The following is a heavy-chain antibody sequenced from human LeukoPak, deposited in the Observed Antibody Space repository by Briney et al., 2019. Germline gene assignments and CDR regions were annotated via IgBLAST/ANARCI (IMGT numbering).Heavy chain of an antibody. CDR1: GFTFSTYA. D-gene: IGHD5-18*01. CDR2: ISYDGSSK. CDR3: ARARSSYGYGDAFDI. J-gene: IGHJ3*02. Sequence: PGGSLRLSCAASGFTFSTYAMHWVRQAPGKGRGWVAVISYDGSSKYYADSVKGRFTISRDNSKNTLYLQMNSLRAEDTAVYYCARARSSYGYGDAFDIWGQGTMVTVSS. V-gene: IGHV3-30*04.